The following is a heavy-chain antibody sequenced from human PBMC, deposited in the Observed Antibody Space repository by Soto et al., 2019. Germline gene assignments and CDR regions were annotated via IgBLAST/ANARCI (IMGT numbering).Heavy chain of an antibody. CDR1: GGTFSNYG. CDR3: ARDRTSTLVDRYYSMDV. Sequence: QVQLVQSGAEVKKPGSSVKVSCKASGGTFSNYGISWVRQAPGQGLEWMGGIIPMFGTSNYAQKFQGSVTITADASTSTAYMELSSLRAEDTAVYYCARDRTSTLVDRYYSMDVWGQGTTVTVSS. D-gene: IGHD1-26*01. J-gene: IGHJ6*02. V-gene: IGHV1-69*01. CDR2: IIPMFGTS.